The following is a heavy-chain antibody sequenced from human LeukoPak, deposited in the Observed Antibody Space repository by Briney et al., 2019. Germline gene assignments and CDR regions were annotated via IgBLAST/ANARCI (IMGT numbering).Heavy chain of an antibody. CDR1: GFTFSSYA. CDR3: AKDSTYYYDSIDAFDI. D-gene: IGHD3-22*01. CDR2: ISGSGGST. J-gene: IGHJ3*02. V-gene: IGHV3-23*01. Sequence: GGSLRLSCAASGFTFSSYAMSWVRQAPGKGLEWVSAISGSGGSTYYADSVKGRFTISRDNSKNTLYLQMNSLRAEDTAVYYCAKDSTYYYDSIDAFDIWGQGTMVTVSS.